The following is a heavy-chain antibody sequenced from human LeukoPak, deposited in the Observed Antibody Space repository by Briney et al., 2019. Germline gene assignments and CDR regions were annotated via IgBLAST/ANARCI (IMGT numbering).Heavy chain of an antibody. V-gene: IGHV3-11*01. CDR3: ARGSRSQLRVGY. CDR1: GFTFSDYY. CDR2: MSSGDSTI. D-gene: IGHD2-15*01. J-gene: IGHJ4*02. Sequence: NPGGSLRLSCAASGFTFSDYYMSWIRQAPGKGLEWVSYMSSGDSTIYYADSVKGRFTISRDNAKNSLYLQMNSLRAEDTAVYYCARGSRSQLRVGYWGQGTLVTVSP.